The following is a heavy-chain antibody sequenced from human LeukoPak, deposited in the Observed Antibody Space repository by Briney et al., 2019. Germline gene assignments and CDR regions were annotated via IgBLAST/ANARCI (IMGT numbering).Heavy chain of an antibody. CDR1: GFTFSSYA. J-gene: IGHJ4*02. D-gene: IGHD2-15*01. V-gene: IGHV3-30-3*01. Sequence: GGSLRLSCAASGFTFSSYAMHWVRQAPGRGLEWVAVISYDGNNKFYAGSVKGRFTISRDNSKNTLYLQMNSLRAEDTAVYYCARDSDMSPPDYWGQGTLVTVSS. CDR2: ISYDGNNK. CDR3: ARDSDMSPPDY.